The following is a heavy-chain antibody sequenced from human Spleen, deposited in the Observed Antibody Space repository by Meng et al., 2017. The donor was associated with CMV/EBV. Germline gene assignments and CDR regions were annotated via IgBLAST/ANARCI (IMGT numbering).Heavy chain of an antibody. CDR2: IYTDGSI. CDR1: GDSMSDYY. CDR3: ARDQGHWLVDH. V-gene: IGHV4-4*07. Sequence: QVQLQGPGPGLVKPSETLSLTCSVSGDSMSDYYWSWIRQPAGKGLEWIGRIYTDGSINYNPSLKSRVTMSLDTSKNQFFLNLSSVTAADTAVYYCARDQGHWLVDHWGQGTLVTVSS. D-gene: IGHD6-19*01. J-gene: IGHJ4*02.